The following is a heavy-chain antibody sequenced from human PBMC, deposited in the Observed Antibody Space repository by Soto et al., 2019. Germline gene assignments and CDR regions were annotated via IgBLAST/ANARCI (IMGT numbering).Heavy chain of an antibody. V-gene: IGHV4-31*03. CDR1: GGSISSDDYY. D-gene: IGHD6-6*01. Sequence: PSDTLSLTCTVSGGSISSDDYYWSWIRQHPGKGLEWIGYIYYSGNAYYNRSLKSRVAISVDTSKNQFSLRLSSVTAADTAVYYCARVGISSSDGFDIWGQGTMVTVSS. J-gene: IGHJ3*02. CDR3: ARVGISSSDGFDI. CDR2: IYYSGNA.